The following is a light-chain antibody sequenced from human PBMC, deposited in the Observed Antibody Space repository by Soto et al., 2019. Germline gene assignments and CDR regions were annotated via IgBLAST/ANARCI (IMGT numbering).Light chain of an antibody. V-gene: IGKV3-20*01. J-gene: IGKJ2*01. Sequence: EKALTQSPGTLSLSPGDRATLSCRATQSVTSSYFAGYQQKPGQAPRLLIYGVSSRATDIPDRFSGSGSGTDFPLTISRLEPEDSVVYYCQQYSTLPHTFGQGTKLEVK. CDR1: QSVTSSY. CDR2: GVS. CDR3: QQYSTLPHT.